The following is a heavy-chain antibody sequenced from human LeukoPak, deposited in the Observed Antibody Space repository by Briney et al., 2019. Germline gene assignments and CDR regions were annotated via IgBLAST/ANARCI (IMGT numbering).Heavy chain of an antibody. J-gene: IGHJ3*02. V-gene: IGHV3-23*01. CDR2: ISGSGGST. CDR3: AKDRDLLWWWPAAFDI. Sequence: GGSLRLSCAASGFTFSSYAMSWVRQAPGKGLEWVSAISGSGGSTYYADSVRGRFTISRDNSKTTLYLQMNSLRAVDTAVYYCAKDRDLLWWWPAAFDIWGQGTMVTVSS. D-gene: IGHD2-21*01. CDR1: GFTFSSYA.